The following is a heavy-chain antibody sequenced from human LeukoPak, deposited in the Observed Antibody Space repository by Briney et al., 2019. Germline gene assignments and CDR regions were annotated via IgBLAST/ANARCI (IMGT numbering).Heavy chain of an antibody. J-gene: IGHJ4*02. CDR3: ACIVGATYFDY. Sequence: GASVKVSCKASGYTFTSYDINWVRQATGQGLEWMGWMNPNSGNTGYAQKFQGRVTITRNTSISTAYMELSSLRSEDTAMYYCACIVGATYFDYWGQGTLVTVSS. D-gene: IGHD1-26*01. CDR1: GYTFTSYD. CDR2: MNPNSGNT. V-gene: IGHV1-8*03.